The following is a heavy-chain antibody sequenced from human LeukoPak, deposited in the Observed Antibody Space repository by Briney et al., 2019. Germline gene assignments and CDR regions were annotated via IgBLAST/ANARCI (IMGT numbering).Heavy chain of an antibody. CDR2: INTDGTTT. J-gene: IGHJ3*02. Sequence: PGGSLRLSCVGSGFNFSRYWMNWVRQAPGKGLMWVSRINTDGTTTNYADSVKGRFTISRDNAKNSLYLQMNSLRAEDTAVYYCARVTYDYVWGTYGDDAFDIWGQGTMVTVSS. CDR1: GFNFSRYW. D-gene: IGHD3-16*01. V-gene: IGHV3-74*01. CDR3: ARVTYDYVWGTYGDDAFDI.